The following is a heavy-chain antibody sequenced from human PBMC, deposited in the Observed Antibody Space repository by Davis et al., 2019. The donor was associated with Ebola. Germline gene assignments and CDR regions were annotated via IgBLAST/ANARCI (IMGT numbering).Heavy chain of an antibody. D-gene: IGHD3-10*01. CDR3: VGGLSKDY. CDR2: INWNGDST. CDR1: GFIFDDYA. J-gene: IGHJ4*02. V-gene: IGHV3-20*04. Sequence: GESLKISCAASGFIFDDYAMTWVRQAPGKGLEWVSGINWNGDSTGYADSVKGRFTISRDNAKNSLYLQMNSLRAEDTAVYYCVGGLSKDYWGQGTLVTVSS.